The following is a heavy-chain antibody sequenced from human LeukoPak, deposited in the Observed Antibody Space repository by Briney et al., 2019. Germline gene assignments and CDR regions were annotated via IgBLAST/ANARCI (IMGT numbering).Heavy chain of an antibody. CDR3: AKDVLSGTYYYFDQ. CDR2: ISGSGSNT. V-gene: IGHV3-23*01. Sequence: GSLRPSCAAPGFTFSSYGMNLVRPAPREGLELGPGISGSGSNTYYADSVMGRFTISRDNSKNTLYLQMNSLRAEDTAVYYCAKDVLSGTYYYFDQWGQGTLVTVSS. D-gene: IGHD1-26*01. J-gene: IGHJ4*02. CDR1: GFTFSSYG.